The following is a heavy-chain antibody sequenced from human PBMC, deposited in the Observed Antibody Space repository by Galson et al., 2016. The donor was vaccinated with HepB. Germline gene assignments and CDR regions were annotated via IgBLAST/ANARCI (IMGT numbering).Heavy chain of an antibody. CDR3: ARDRDTRGSWYGGASH. J-gene: IGHJ4*02. V-gene: IGHV3-23*01. Sequence: SLRLSCAASGFTFSSYAMSWVRQAPGKGLEWVSAISGSGGSTYYADSVKGRFTISRDNSKNTLYLQMNSLRSDDTAVYYCARDRDTRGSWYGGASHWGQGTLLTVSS. CDR2: ISGSGGST. D-gene: IGHD6-13*01. CDR1: GFTFSSYA.